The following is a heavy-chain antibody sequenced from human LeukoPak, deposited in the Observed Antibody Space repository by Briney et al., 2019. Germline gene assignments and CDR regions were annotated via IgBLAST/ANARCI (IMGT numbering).Heavy chain of an antibody. CDR3: AKVARRVVPMIVEFDI. CDR1: GFTFSSYA. D-gene: IGHD3-22*01. V-gene: IGHV3-23*01. CDR2: ISGSGGST. Sequence: GGSLRLSCAASGFTFSSYAMSWVRQAPGKGLEWVSAISGSGGSTYYADSVKGRFTISRDNSKNTLYLQMNSLRAEDTAVYYCAKVARRVVPMIVEFDIWGQGTMVTVSS. J-gene: IGHJ3*02.